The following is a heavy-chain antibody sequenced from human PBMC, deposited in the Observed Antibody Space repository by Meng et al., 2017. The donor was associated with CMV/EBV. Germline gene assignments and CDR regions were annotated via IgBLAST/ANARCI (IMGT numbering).Heavy chain of an antibody. J-gene: IGHJ4*02. CDR1: GGSISSSSYY. CDR3: ARVLRWNGVIDY. D-gene: IGHD4-23*01. V-gene: IGHV4-39*07. Sequence: QLHLQESGPGLLKPSETLSLTCTVSGGSISSSSYYWGWIRQPPGKGLEWIGSIYYSGSTYYNPSLKSRVTISVDTSKNQFSLKLSSVTAADTAVYYCARVLRWNGVIDYWGQGTLVTVSS. CDR2: IYYSGST.